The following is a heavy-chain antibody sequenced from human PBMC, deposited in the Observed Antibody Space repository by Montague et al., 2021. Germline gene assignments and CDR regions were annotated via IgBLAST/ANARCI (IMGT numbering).Heavy chain of an antibody. CDR2: LNYSRNS. Sequence: SETLSLTCTVSGASITSNIYYWGWTRQSPGKGLEGSGCLNYSRNSFYQPSLKSRITMAVGTSKNQLSLKLSTVTAADTAIYYCARVFSSWYVGWFDPWGQGTLVTVSS. CDR3: ARVFSSWYVGWFDP. V-gene: IGHV4-39*07. J-gene: IGHJ5*02. D-gene: IGHD6-13*01. CDR1: GASITSNIYY.